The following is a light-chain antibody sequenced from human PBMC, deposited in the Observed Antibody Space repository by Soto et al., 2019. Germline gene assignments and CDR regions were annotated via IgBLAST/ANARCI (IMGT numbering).Light chain of an antibody. CDR1: SRDVGGYNY. J-gene: IGLJ2*01. Sequence: QSALTQPPSASGSPGQSVTISCTGTSRDVGGYNYVSWYQQHPGKAPKLMIYEVSQRTAGVPDRFSGYKSGNTASLTVSGLQAEDEADYYCSSYAGSNNLVFGGGTKLTVL. V-gene: IGLV2-8*01. CDR2: EVS. CDR3: SSYAGSNNLV.